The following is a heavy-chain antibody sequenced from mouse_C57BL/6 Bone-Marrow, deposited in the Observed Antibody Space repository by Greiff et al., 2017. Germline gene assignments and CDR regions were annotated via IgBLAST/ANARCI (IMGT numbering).Heavy chain of an antibody. CDR3: ARMGPTTVVATDFDY. D-gene: IGHD1-1*01. V-gene: IGHV5-17*01. CDR2: ISSGSSTI. Sequence: EVMLVESGGGLVKPGGSLKLSCAASGFTFSDYGMHWVRQAPEKGLEWVAYISSGSSTIYYADTVKGRFTISRDNAKNTLFLQMTSLRSEDTAMYYCARMGPTTVVATDFDYWGQGTTLTVSS. CDR1: GFTFSDYG. J-gene: IGHJ2*01.